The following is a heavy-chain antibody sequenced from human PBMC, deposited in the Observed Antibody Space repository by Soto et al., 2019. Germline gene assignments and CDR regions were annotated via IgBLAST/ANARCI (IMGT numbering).Heavy chain of an antibody. V-gene: IGHV3-23*01. CDR1: GFTFTNYA. Sequence: GGSLRLSCAASGFTFTNYAMSWVRQAPGKGLEWVSAISGSGGSTYYADSVKGRFTISRDNSKNTLYLQMNSLRAEDTAVYYCAKDFYDSSGYTLYWDQGTLVTVSS. J-gene: IGHJ4*02. D-gene: IGHD3-22*01. CDR3: AKDFYDSSGYTLY. CDR2: ISGSGGST.